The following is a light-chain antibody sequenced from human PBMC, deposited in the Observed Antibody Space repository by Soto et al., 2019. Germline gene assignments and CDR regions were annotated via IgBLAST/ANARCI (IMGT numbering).Light chain of an antibody. CDR2: DAS. CDR3: QQRSNWPPIT. V-gene: IGKV3-11*01. Sequence: EIVMTQSPATLSVSPGERATLSCRASQSVSSDLAWYHQKPGQAPRLLIYDASNRATGIPARFSGSGSGTDFTLTISSLEPEDFAVYYCQQRSNWPPITSGQGTRLESK. J-gene: IGKJ5*01. CDR1: QSVSSD.